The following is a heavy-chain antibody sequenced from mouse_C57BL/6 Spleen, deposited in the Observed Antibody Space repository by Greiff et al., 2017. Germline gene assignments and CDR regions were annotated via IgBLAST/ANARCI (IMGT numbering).Heavy chain of an antibody. CDR3: SRWRGSSPMDY. J-gene: IGHJ4*01. V-gene: IGHV1-69*01. D-gene: IGHD1-1*01. Sequence: QVQLQQPGAELVMPGASVKLSCKASGYTFTSYWMHWVKQRPGQGLEWIGEIDPYASYTNYNQKFKGKSILTADKSSSTAYMQLRSLTSEDSAVYYFSRWRGSSPMDYWGQGTSLTVSS. CDR2: IDPYASYT. CDR1: GYTFTSYW.